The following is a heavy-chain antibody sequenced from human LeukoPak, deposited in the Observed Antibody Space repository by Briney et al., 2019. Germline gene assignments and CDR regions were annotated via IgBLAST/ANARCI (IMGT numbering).Heavy chain of an antibody. CDR3: ARDSLVTSSFDY. CDR1: GYTFTGYY. V-gene: IGHV1-2*02. D-gene: IGHD5-18*01. CDR2: INPNSGGT. Sequence: GASVKVSCKASGYTFTGYYMHWVRQAPAQGLEWMGWINPNSGGTNYAQKFQGRVTMTRDTSISTAYMELSRLRSDDTAVYYCARDSLVTSSFDYWGQGTLVTVSS. J-gene: IGHJ4*02.